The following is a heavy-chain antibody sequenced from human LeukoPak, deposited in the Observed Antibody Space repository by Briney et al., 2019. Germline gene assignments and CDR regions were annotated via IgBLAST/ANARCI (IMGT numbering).Heavy chain of an antibody. CDR2: ISGRGSST. CDR3: AKVTMIVVVNFFDY. Sequence: GGSLRLSCAASGFTFSTYAMGWVRQAPGKGLEWVSGISGRGSSTYYSDSVKGRFTISRDNSKNTLYLQMNSLRAEDTAVYYCAKVTMIVVVNFFDYWGQGTLVTVSS. J-gene: IGHJ4*02. CDR1: GFTFSTYA. D-gene: IGHD3-22*01. V-gene: IGHV3-23*01.